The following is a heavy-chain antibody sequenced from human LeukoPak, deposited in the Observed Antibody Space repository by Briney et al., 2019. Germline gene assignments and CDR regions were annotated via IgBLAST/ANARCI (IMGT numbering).Heavy chain of an antibody. CDR3: ARDARMSAAGFLGLFDY. J-gene: IGHJ4*02. CDR2: MCYDGSDK. CDR1: GFTFSSYG. Sequence: GRSLRLSCAASGFTFSSYGMHWVRQAPGKGLEWVAVMCYDGSDKYYADSVKGRFTISRDNSKNTLYLQMNSLRVEATAVYYCARDARMSAAGFLGLFDYWGQGTLVTVSS. V-gene: IGHV3-33*01. D-gene: IGHD6-13*01.